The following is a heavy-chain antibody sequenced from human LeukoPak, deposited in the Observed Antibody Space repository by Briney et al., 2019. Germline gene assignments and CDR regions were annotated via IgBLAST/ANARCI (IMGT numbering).Heavy chain of an antibody. CDR1: GSTVSRNY. J-gene: IGHJ4*02. V-gene: IGHV3-66*01. Sequence: GSLRLSCAVSGSTVSRNYMSGVRQAQGKGMEWVSVLYSGVSTYYAASVKGRFTISRDNSKNTLYLQMNSLRAEDTAVYYSAGGPWDCDWWGQGNQDTVSS. D-gene: IGHD1-26*01. CDR3: AGGPWDCDW. CDR2: LYSGVST.